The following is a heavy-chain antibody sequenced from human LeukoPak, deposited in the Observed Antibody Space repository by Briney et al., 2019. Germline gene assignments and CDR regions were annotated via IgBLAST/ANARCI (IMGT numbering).Heavy chain of an antibody. CDR1: GFTFSSYA. D-gene: IGHD6-19*01. CDR3: AREWALYSSGLDY. V-gene: IGHV3-74*01. Sequence: PGGSLRLSCAASGFTFSSYAMSWVRQAPGKGLVWVSRINSDGSSTSYADSVKGRFTISRDNAKNTLYLQMNSLRAEDTAVYYCAREWALYSSGLDYWGQGTLVTVSS. CDR2: INSDGSST. J-gene: IGHJ4*02.